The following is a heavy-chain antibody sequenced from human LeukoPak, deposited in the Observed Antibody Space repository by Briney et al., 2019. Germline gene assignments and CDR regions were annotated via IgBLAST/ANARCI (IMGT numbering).Heavy chain of an antibody. CDR1: GFTFSGYA. CDR3: AMNWNCDY. J-gene: IGHJ4*02. V-gene: IGHV3-64D*09. Sequence: PGGSLRLSCSASGFTFSGYAMLWVRQAPGKGLECVSAISNNGGSTYYADSVKGRFTVSRDNSKNTLHLQMGSLRAEDTAVYYCAMNWNCDYWGQGTLVTVSS. D-gene: IGHD1-1*01. CDR2: ISNNGGST.